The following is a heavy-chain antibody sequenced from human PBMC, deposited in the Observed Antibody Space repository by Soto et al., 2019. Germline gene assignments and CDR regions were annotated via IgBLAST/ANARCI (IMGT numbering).Heavy chain of an antibody. CDR2: ISYDGGNE. J-gene: IGHJ4*02. D-gene: IGHD6-19*01. Sequence: GGSLRLSCVASGFTFSSFGMHWVRQAPGKGLEWVSHISYDGGNEHSADSVKGRFTISRDNSEDTLYLQMDSLRVEDTAVYYCARETGYSSGWPQDYWGQGTLVTVPA. V-gene: IGHV3-30*03. CDR3: ARETGYSSGWPQDY. CDR1: GFTFSSFG.